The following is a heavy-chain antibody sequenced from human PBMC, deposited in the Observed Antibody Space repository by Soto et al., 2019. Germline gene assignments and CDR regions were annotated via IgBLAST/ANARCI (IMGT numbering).Heavy chain of an antibody. CDR2: INTFNGNT. J-gene: IGHJ2*01. CDR3: SRGGMGATTHWYFEL. CDR1: GYSFNSYV. V-gene: IGHV1-18*01. D-gene: IGHD1-26*01. Sequence: QVQLLQSGGEVKKPGASVKVSCKASGYSFNSYVIHWVRQAPGQGLEWMAWINTFNGNTNYAQKFQGRVTVTTDTSKSTAYMELGNLGSGDAALYYCSRGGMGATTHWYFELWGRGTVVTVSS.